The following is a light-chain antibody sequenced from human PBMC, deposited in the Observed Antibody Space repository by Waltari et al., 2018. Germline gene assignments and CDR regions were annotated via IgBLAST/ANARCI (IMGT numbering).Light chain of an antibody. Sequence: NFMLTQPHSVSESPGKTVTISCTRSSGSIASNYVQWYQQRPGSAPTTVIYEDNQRPSGVPDRFSSSIDSSSNSASLTISGLKTEDEADYCCQSYDDNNRRVFGGGTKLTVL. CDR2: EDN. J-gene: IGLJ3*02. CDR1: SGSIASNY. V-gene: IGLV6-57*04. CDR3: QSYDDNNRRV.